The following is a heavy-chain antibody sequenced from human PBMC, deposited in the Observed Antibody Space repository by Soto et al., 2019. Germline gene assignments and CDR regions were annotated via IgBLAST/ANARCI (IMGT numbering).Heavy chain of an antibody. CDR2: ISSSSSYI. Sequence: GGSLRLSCAASGFTFSSYSMNWVRQAPGKGLEWVSSISSSSSYIYYADSVKGRFTISRDNAKNSLYLQMNSLRAEDTAVYYCARGSNWNYGMDWFDPWGQGTLVTVSS. V-gene: IGHV3-21*01. J-gene: IGHJ5*02. CDR1: GFTFSSYS. CDR3: ARGSNWNYGMDWFDP. D-gene: IGHD1-7*01.